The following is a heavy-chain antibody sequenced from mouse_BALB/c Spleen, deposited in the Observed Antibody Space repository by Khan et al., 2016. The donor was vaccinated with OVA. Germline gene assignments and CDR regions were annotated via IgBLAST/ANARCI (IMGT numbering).Heavy chain of an antibody. CDR1: GYTFTRYY. CDR2: INPSNGGT. J-gene: IGHJ1*01. V-gene: IGHV1-53*01. CDR3: TSKDYCGSSHRYFDV. Sequence: QVQLKESGTELVKPGASVKLSCKTSGYTFTRYYMYWVKQRPGQGLEWIGEINPSNGGTNFNEKFKSKATLTVDKLSSTAYMQLSSLTSEDSAVYYCTSKDYCGSSHRYFDVWGGGTTVTVSS. D-gene: IGHD1-1*01.